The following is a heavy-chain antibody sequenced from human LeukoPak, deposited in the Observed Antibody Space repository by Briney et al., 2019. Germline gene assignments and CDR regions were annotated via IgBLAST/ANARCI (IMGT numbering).Heavy chain of an antibody. CDR1: ASTFSSYS. CDR2: ISSSGSTI. J-gene: IGHJ4*02. V-gene: IGHV3-48*04. CDR3: ARSSGSGIRFLEWLLFDY. D-gene: IGHD3-3*01. Sequence: PGGSLRLSCAASASTFSSYSMNWVRQAPGKGLEWVSYISSSGSTIYYADSVKGRFTISRDNAKNSLYLQMNSLRAEDTAVYYCARSSGSGIRFLEWLLFDYWGQGTLVTVSS.